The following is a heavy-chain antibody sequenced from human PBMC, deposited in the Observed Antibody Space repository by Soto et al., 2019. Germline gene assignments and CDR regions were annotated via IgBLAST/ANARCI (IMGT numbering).Heavy chain of an antibody. V-gene: IGHV3-30-3*01. CDR1: GFTFSSYS. D-gene: IGHD2-21*01. J-gene: IGHJ4*02. CDR2: MSFDGNSK. CDR3: ARGRSVIDHDDFEY. Sequence: QVQLVESGGGVVQPGRSLRLSCAASGFTFSSYSMHWVRQAPGKGLEWVAAMSFDGNSKYFADSVKGRFTISRDNSKNTLSLQMNSLGADDSAVYCCARGRSVIDHDDFEYWGQGTLVTVSS.